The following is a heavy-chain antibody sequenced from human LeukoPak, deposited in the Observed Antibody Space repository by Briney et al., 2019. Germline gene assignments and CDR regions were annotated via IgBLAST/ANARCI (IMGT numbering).Heavy chain of an antibody. V-gene: IGHV3-53*01. J-gene: IGHJ3*02. CDR1: GFTVSTNY. D-gene: IGHD3-10*01. Sequence: GGSLRLSCAASGFTVSTNYMSWVRQAPGKGLEWVSIIYDSGTIHYADSVKGRFTISRDNLKNTLYLQMNSLRAEDTAVYYCAKGRGAFNAFDIWGQGTMVTVSS. CDR2: IYDSGTI. CDR3: AKGRGAFNAFDI.